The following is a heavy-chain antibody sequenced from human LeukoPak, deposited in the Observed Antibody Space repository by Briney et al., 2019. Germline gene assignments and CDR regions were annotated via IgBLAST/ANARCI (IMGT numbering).Heavy chain of an antibody. Sequence: PSETLSLTCTVSGGSISSSSYYWGWIRQPPGKGLEWIGSIYYSGSTYYNPSLKSRVTISVDTSKNQFSLKLSSVTAADTAVYYCAYSSGYYWGYGMDVWGQGTTVTVSS. V-gene: IGHV4-39*07. CDR3: AYSSGYYWGYGMDV. CDR1: GGSISSSSYY. D-gene: IGHD3-22*01. J-gene: IGHJ6*02. CDR2: IYYSGST.